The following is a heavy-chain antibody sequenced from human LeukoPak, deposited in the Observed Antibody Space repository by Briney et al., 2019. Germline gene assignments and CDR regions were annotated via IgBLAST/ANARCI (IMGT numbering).Heavy chain of an antibody. CDR1: GFTFSSYE. CDR3: ARDRLSQEASRYSRYDY. CDR2: ISSSGSTI. Sequence: PGGSLRLSCAASGFTFSSYEMHWVRQAPGKGLEWVSYISSSGSTIYYADSVKGRFTISRDNAKNSLYLQMNSLRAEDTAVYYCARDRLSQEASRYSRYDYWGQGTLVTVSS. J-gene: IGHJ4*02. V-gene: IGHV3-48*03. D-gene: IGHD2-15*01.